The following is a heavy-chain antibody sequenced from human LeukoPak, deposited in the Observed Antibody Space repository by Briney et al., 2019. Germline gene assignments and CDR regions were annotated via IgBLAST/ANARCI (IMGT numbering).Heavy chain of an antibody. Sequence: PGGSLRLXCAASGFTFSSYAMSWVRQAPGKGLEWVSGISGSGGSTYYADSVKGRFTISRDNSKNTLYLQMNSLRAEDTAVYYCAKVGSGWYYFDYWGQGTLVTVSS. D-gene: IGHD6-19*01. V-gene: IGHV3-23*01. CDR1: GFTFSSYA. CDR3: AKVGSGWYYFDY. J-gene: IGHJ4*02. CDR2: ISGSGGST.